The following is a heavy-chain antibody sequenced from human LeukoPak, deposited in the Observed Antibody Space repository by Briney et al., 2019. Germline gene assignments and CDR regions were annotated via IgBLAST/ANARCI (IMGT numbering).Heavy chain of an antibody. D-gene: IGHD4-23*01. CDR1: GFTFSGSA. CDR2: ISYDGSNK. J-gene: IGHJ3*02. V-gene: IGHV3-30*03. CDR3: ARGNSDAFDI. Sequence: GGSLRLSCAASGFTFSGSAMSWVGQAPGKGLEWVAVISYDGSNKYYADSVKGRFTISRDNSKNTLYLQVNSLTAEDTAVYYCARGNSDAFDIWGHGTMVTVSS.